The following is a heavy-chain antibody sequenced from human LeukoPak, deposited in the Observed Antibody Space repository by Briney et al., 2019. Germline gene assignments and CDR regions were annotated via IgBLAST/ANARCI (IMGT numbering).Heavy chain of an antibody. CDR3: ARALIAAAGPFDY. V-gene: IGHV4-34*01. CDR1: GGSFSGYY. Sequence: PSETLSLTCAVYGGSFSGYYWSWIRQPPGKGLEWIGEINHSGSTNYNPSLKSRVTISVDTSKNQFSLELSSVTAADTAVYYCARALIAAAGPFDYWGQGTLVTVSS. J-gene: IGHJ4*02. D-gene: IGHD6-13*01. CDR2: INHSGST.